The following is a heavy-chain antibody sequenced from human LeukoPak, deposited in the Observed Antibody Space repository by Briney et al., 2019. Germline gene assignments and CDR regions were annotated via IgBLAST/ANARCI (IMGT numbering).Heavy chain of an antibody. CDR3: ARASRSTSYFDY. J-gene: IGHJ4*02. CDR1: GGSISSYY. Sequence: PSETVSLTCTVSGGSISSYYWSWIRQPPGKGLEWIGYIYYSGSTNYNPSLKSRVTISVDTSKNQFSLKLSSVTAADTAVYYCARASRSTSYFDYWGQGTLVTVSS. CDR2: IYYSGST. V-gene: IGHV4-59*01.